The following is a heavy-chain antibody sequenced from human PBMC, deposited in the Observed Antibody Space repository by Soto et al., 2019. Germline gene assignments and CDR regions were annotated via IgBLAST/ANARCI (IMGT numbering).Heavy chain of an antibody. Sequence: GPQVKVSCKASGGTFSSYAISWVRQAPGQGLEWMGGIIPIFGTANYAQKFQGRVTITADESTSTAYMELSSLRSEDTAVYYCARCLGDRSVDNTCGYYYGMDVWGQGTTVTVSS. CDR1: GGTFSSYA. D-gene: IGHD5-12*01. J-gene: IGHJ6*02. CDR3: ARCLGDRSVDNTCGYYYGMDV. CDR2: IIPIFGTA. V-gene: IGHV1-69*01.